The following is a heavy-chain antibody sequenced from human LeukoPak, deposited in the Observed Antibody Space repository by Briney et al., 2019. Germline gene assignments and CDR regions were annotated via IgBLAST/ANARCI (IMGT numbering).Heavy chain of an antibody. D-gene: IGHD3/OR15-3a*01. Sequence: SETLSLTCTVSGVSISSSNSYWGWIRQPPGKGLEWIGSIYYTGNTYYNASLKSQVSISIDTSKNQFPLKLTSVTAADTSVYYCARQTGSGLFILPGGQGTLVTVSS. CDR3: ARQTGSGLFILP. J-gene: IGHJ4*02. V-gene: IGHV4-39*01. CDR2: IYYTGNT. CDR1: GVSISSSNSY.